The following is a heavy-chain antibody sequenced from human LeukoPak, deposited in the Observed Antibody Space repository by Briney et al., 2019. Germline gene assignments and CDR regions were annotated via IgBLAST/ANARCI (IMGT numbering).Heavy chain of an antibody. J-gene: IGHJ4*02. D-gene: IGHD3-16*02. CDR3: ARASSYYFDY. Sequence: SETLSLTCTVSGGSISSGGYYWSWIRPHPGKGLEWIGYIYYSGSTYYNPSLKSRVTISVDTSKNQFSLKLSSVTAADTAVYYCARASSYYFDYWGQGTLVTVSS. CDR1: GGSISSGGYY. V-gene: IGHV4-31*03. CDR2: IYYSGST.